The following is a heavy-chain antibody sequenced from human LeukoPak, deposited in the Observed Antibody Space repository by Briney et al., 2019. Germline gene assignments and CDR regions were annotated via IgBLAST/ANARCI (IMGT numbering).Heavy chain of an antibody. V-gene: IGHV4-59*01. CDR3: ARGTTYYNHFDY. J-gene: IGHJ4*02. CDR1: GGSISSYC. CDR2: IYYSGST. Sequence: SETLSLTCTVSGGSISSYCWSWIRQPPGKGLEWIGYIYYSGSTNYNPSLKSRVTISVDTSKNQFSLKLSSVTAADTAVYYCARGTTYYNHFDYWGQGTLVTVSS. D-gene: IGHD3-10*01.